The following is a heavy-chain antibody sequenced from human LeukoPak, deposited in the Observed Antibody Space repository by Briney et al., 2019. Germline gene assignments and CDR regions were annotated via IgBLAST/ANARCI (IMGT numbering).Heavy chain of an antibody. CDR1: GYSFTSYW. V-gene: IGHV5-51*01. D-gene: IGHD2-15*01. CDR2: IYPGDSNT. J-gene: IGHJ4*02. CDR3: ARPGTYCSGGSCYPTKGYYFDY. Sequence: GESLKISWKGSGYSFTSYWIGWVRQMPGKGLEWMGIIYPGDSNTRYSPSFQGQVTISADKAISTAYLQWSSLKASDTAMYYCARPGTYCSGGSCYPTKGYYFDYWGQGTLVTVSS.